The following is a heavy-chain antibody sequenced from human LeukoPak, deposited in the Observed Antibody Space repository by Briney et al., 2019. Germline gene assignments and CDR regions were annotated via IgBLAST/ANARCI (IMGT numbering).Heavy chain of an antibody. D-gene: IGHD3-10*01. V-gene: IGHV4-59*08. J-gene: IGHJ6*03. CDR2: IYYSGST. CDR1: GGSISSYY. CDR3: ASVRRGFGESSKYYSYYYMDV. Sequence: TSETLSLTCTVSGGSISSYYWSWIRQPPGKGLEWIGYIYYSGSTNYNPSLKSRVAISVDTSKNQLSLKLSAVTAADTAVYYCASVRRGFGESSKYYSYYYMDVWGNGTTVPIS.